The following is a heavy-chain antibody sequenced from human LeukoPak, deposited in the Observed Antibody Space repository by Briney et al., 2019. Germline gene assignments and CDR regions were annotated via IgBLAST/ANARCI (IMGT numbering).Heavy chain of an antibody. CDR3: ASIYCSSTSCPYYFDY. D-gene: IGHD2-2*01. CDR2: INPYNDYT. J-gene: IGHJ4*02. Sequence: ASVKVSCKASGYTFTSYGITWVRQAPGLGLEWMGWINPYNDYTNYAQKLQGRVTMTTDTSTSTAYMELRSLRSDDTAVYYCASIYCSSTSCPYYFDYWGQGTLVTVSS. CDR1: GYTFTSYG. V-gene: IGHV1-18*01.